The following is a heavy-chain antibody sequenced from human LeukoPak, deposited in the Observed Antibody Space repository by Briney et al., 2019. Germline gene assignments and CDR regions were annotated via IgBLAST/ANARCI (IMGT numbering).Heavy chain of an antibody. D-gene: IGHD3-22*01. CDR3: ARHYYDSSGYYFDY. Sequence: SETLSLTCAVYGGSFSGYYWSWIRQPPGKGLEWIGEINHSGSTNYNPSLKSRVTISVDTSKNQFSLKLSSETAADTAVYYCARHYYDSSGYYFDYWGQGTLVTVSS. CDR2: INHSGST. V-gene: IGHV4-34*01. J-gene: IGHJ4*02. CDR1: GGSFSGYY.